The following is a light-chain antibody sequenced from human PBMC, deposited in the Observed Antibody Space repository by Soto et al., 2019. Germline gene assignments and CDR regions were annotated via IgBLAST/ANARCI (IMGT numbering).Light chain of an antibody. Sequence: EIVLKQSPGTRSLSPGERATLSCRASQSVSSSYLAWYQQKPGQAPRLLIYGASSRATGIPARFSGSGSGTEFTLTISSLQSEDFAVYYCQQYNNWPQTFGQGTKVDIK. J-gene: IGKJ1*01. CDR1: QSVSSSY. CDR2: GAS. V-gene: IGKV3-15*01. CDR3: QQYNNWPQT.